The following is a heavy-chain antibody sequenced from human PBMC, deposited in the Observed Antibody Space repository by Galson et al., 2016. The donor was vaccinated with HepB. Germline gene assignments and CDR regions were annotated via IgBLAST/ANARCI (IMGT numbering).Heavy chain of an antibody. D-gene: IGHD1-1*01. CDR2: IWHDGTNR. J-gene: IGHJ5*02. V-gene: IGHV3-33*01. Sequence: SLRLSCAVSGLNFSTFGMHWVRQAPGKRLEWVAVIWHDGTNRYYSDSVKGRFTISRDNSNITLYLQMNSLRVDDTAMYYFARVFRPATHDLWGQGTLVTVSS. CDR1: GLNFSTFG. CDR3: ARVFRPATHDL.